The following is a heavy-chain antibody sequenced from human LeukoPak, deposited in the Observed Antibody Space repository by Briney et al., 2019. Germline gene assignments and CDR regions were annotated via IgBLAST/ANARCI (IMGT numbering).Heavy chain of an antibody. D-gene: IGHD6-13*01. CDR1: GGSFSGYY. J-gene: IGHJ4*02. CDR3: ARARRSAAAGGVHFDY. Sequence: SETLSLTCAVYGGSFSGYYWSWIRQPPGKGLEWIGEINHSGSTNYNPSLKSRVTISVDTSKNQFSLKLSSVTAADTAVYYCARARRSAAAGGVHFDYWGQGTLVTVSS. CDR2: INHSGST. V-gene: IGHV4-34*01.